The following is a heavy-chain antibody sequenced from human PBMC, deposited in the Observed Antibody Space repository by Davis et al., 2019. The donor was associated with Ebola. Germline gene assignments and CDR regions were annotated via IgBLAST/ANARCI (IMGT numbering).Heavy chain of an antibody. CDR3: ARGGGFGESFGMDV. Sequence: PSETLSLTCTVSGRSTTPYYWSWIRQSPGRGLEWIGYILYSGSTKYNSTLQSRVTISAVTSENQFTLRLTSMTPADTAVYFCARGGGFGESFGMDVWGQGTTVTVSS. D-gene: IGHD3-10*01. CDR2: ILYSGST. CDR1: GRSTTPYY. V-gene: IGHV4-59*01. J-gene: IGHJ6*02.